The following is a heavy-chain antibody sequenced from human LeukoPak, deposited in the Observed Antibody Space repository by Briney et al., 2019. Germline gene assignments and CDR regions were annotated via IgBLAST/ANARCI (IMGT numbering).Heavy chain of an antibody. CDR1: GGSISSYY. V-gene: IGHV4-59*01. CDR3: ARDGITMVRGVEAFDI. D-gene: IGHD3-10*01. J-gene: IGHJ3*02. Sequence: SETLSLTCTVSGGSISSYYWSWIRQPPGKGLEWIGYIYYSGSTNYNPSLKSRVTISVDTSKNQFSLKLSSVTAADTAVYYCARDGITMVRGVEAFDIWGQGTMVTVSS. CDR2: IYYSGST.